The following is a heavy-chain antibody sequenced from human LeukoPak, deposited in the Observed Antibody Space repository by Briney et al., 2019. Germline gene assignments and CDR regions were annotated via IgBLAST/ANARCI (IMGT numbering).Heavy chain of an antibody. J-gene: IGHJ4*02. CDR1: GFNVTTNN. D-gene: IGHD2-21*01. CDR3: GRRFCNSCPLDF. V-gene: IGHV3-66*04. CDR2: FLAGGLL. Sequence: GGSLRLSCVGSGFNVTTNNVYWVRQAPGKGLECVSTFLAGGLLDYADSVGDRFTISRDTSKNTLYLQMNSLSAEDTAVYYCGRRFCNSCPLDFWGQGTLVTVSS.